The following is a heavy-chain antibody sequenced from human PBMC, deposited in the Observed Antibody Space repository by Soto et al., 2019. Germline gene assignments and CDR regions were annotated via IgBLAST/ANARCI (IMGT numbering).Heavy chain of an antibody. Sequence: SETLSLTCAVSGYSISSGYYWGWIRQPPGKGLEWIGSIYHSGSTYYNPSLKSRVTISVDTSKNQFSLKLSSVTAADTAVYYCARAEVTNWFDPWGQGTPVTVSS. CDR3: ARAEVTNWFDP. CDR1: GYSISSGYY. V-gene: IGHV4-38-2*01. CDR2: IYHSGST. J-gene: IGHJ5*02.